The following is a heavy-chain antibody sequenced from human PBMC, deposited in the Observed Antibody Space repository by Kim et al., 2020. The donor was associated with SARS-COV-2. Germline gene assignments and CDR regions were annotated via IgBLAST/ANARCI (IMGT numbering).Heavy chain of an antibody. J-gene: IGHJ4*02. Sequence: GGSLRLSCAASGFTFSSYGMHWVRQAPGKGLEWVAVISYDGSNKYYADSVKGRFTISRDNSKNTLYLQMNSLRAEDTAVYYCANRANWNYWGQGTLVTVSS. CDR2: ISYDGSNK. D-gene: IGHD1-20*01. CDR3: ANRANWNY. CDR1: GFTFSSYG. V-gene: IGHV3-30*18.